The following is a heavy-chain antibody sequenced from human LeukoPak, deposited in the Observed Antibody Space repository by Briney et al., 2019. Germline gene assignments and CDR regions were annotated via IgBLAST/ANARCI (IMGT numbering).Heavy chain of an antibody. CDR3: ARRYYYDSSGSKDAFDI. V-gene: IGHV4-59*08. CDR2: IYYSGST. Sequence: SETLSLTCTVSGGSISSYYWGWIRQPPGKGLEWIGYIYYSGSTNYNPSLKSRVTISVDTSENQFSLKLSSVTAADTAVYYCARRYYYDSSGSKDAFDIWGQGTMVTVSS. J-gene: IGHJ3*02. CDR1: GGSISSYY. D-gene: IGHD3-22*01.